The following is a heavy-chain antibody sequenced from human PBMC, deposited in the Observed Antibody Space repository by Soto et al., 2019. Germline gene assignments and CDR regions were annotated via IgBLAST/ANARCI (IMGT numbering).Heavy chain of an antibody. V-gene: IGHV2-5*02. CDR3: ARNAEYYTSAHYRN. J-gene: IGHJ4*02. D-gene: IGHD3-22*01. CDR1: GFSLTTREVG. Sequence: QITLKESGPTLVKPTQTLTLTCSFSGFSLTTREVGVGWISQPPGKALEWLALIYWDDDKRYNPSLKSRLAITKDTTKNPVVLTMTNMDPVDTATYYCARNAEYYTSAHYRNWGQGTLVTVSS. CDR2: IYWDDDK.